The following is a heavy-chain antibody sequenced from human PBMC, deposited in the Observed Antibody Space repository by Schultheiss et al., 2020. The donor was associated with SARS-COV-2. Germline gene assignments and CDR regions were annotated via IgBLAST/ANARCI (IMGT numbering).Heavy chain of an antibody. D-gene: IGHD2-2*02. J-gene: IGHJ6*03. CDR1: GFTFSSYA. CDR3: ARGDCSSTSCYTYVRYYYMDV. Sequence: GGSLRLSCAASGFTFSSYAMSWVRQAPGKGLEWVSRINSDGSSTSYADSVKGRFTISRDNAKNTLYLQMNSLRAEDTAVYYCARGDCSSTSCYTYVRYYYMDVWGKGTTVTVSS. CDR2: INSDGSST. V-gene: IGHV3-74*01.